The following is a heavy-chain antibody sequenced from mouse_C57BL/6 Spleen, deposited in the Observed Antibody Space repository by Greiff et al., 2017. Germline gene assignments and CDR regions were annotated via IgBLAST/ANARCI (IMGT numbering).Heavy chain of an antibody. Sequence: VQLQQPGTGLVKPGASVKLSCTASGYTFTSYWMHWVKQRPGPGLEWIGNINPSYGGTNYNEKFKSKATLTVDKSSSTAYMQLSSLTSEDSAVYYCARSFWEKGYFDVWGTGTTVTVSS. CDR3: ARSFWEKGYFDV. V-gene: IGHV1-53*01. J-gene: IGHJ1*03. CDR2: INPSYGGT. CDR1: GYTFTSYW. D-gene: IGHD4-1*01.